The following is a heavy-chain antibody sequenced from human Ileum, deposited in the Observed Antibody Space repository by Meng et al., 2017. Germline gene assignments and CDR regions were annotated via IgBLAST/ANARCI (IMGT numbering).Heavy chain of an antibody. D-gene: IGHD7-27*01. CDR2: AST. Sequence: LQESSPGLVRPSEPPSLIFPFSAASVTTSHYQWRPIQQPPGKGLEWIGYASTNYNPSLKSRLTITLDTSKNQVSLKLTSVTAADTAVYYCARDHWGSLDYWGQGILVTVSS. V-gene: IGHV4-61*01. J-gene: IGHJ4*02. CDR1: AASVTTSHYQ. CDR3: ARDHWGSLDY.